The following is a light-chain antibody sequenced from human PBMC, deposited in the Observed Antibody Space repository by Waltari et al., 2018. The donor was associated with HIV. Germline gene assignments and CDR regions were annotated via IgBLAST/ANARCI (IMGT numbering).Light chain of an antibody. Sequence: HSALTQPASVSGSPGQSITISCTGTSSDVGGYNYVSWYQQHPGKAPKLMIYDVTKRPSGISNRFSGSKSGNTASLTISGLQAEDEADYYCSSYTRSTTLDAVFGTGTKVSVL. V-gene: IGLV2-14*01. CDR1: SSDVGGYNY. CDR2: DVT. CDR3: SSYTRSTTLDAV. J-gene: IGLJ1*01.